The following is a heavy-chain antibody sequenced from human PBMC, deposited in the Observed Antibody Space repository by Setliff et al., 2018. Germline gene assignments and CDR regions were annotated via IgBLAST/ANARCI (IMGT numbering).Heavy chain of an antibody. J-gene: IGHJ4*02. CDR3: ASCRYQVPYDY. D-gene: IGHD2-2*01. CDR2: VYDSGTT. CDR1: GGSISSISYY. V-gene: IGHV4-39*01. Sequence: SEILSLTCTVPGGSISSISYYWGWIRQPPGKGLEWIGTVYDSGTTYYNPSLKSRVTIFVDTSKNQFSLNLNSVTAADTGVYYCASCRYQVPYDYWGQGILVTVSS.